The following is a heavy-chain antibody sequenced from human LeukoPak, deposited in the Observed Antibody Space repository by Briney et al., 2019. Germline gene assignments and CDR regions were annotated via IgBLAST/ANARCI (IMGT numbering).Heavy chain of an antibody. Sequence: ASVKVSCKASGYTFTGYYMHWVRQAPGQGLEWMGWINPSSGGTNYAQKFQGRVTMTRDTSISTAYMELSRLRSDDTAVYYCARDWDTAMPSEAFDIWGQGTMVTVSS. CDR3: ARDWDTAMPSEAFDI. V-gene: IGHV1-2*02. D-gene: IGHD5-18*01. J-gene: IGHJ3*02. CDR1: GYTFTGYY. CDR2: INPSSGGT.